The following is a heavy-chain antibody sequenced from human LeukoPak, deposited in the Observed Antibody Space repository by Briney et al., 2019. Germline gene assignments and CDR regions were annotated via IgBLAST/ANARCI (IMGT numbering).Heavy chain of an antibody. Sequence: HPGGSLRLSCTASGFTFGDYAMSWVRQAPGKGLEWVGFIKNKAYGGTTEYAASVKGRFTISRDDSKSIAYLQMNSLKTEDTAVYYCTREPPGWELPHYYFDYWGQGTLVTVSS. V-gene: IGHV3-49*04. CDR2: IKNKAYGGTT. J-gene: IGHJ4*02. D-gene: IGHD1-26*01. CDR3: TREPPGWELPHYYFDY. CDR1: GFTFGDYA.